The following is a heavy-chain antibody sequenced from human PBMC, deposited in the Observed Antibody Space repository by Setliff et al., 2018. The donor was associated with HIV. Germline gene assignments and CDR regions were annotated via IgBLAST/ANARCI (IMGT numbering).Heavy chain of an antibody. CDR1: GGTFSRYV. CDR3: ATRRGGYSGSEFWFDP. CDR2: IIPFFATA. J-gene: IGHJ5*02. Sequence: SVKVSCKASGGTFSRYVISWVRQAPRQGLEWLGEIIPFFATANYAQKFQGRVTITADESTSTVFMQLSSLRSEDTAVYYCATRRGGYSGSEFWFDPWGQGTLVTVSS. D-gene: IGHD1-26*01. V-gene: IGHV1-69*13.